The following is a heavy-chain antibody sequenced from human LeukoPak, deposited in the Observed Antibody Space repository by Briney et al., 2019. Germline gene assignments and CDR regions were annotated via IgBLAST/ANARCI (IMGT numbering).Heavy chain of an antibody. D-gene: IGHD3-22*01. CDR1: GYTFIVHY. CDR3: ARAYYYDGSPYTLDY. Sequence: ASVTVSCTASGYTFIVHYMHWVRQAPGQGLEWMGRINPNSGGTNSAQKFQGRVTMTRDTSINTAYMELSRLRSDDTAVYYCARAYYYDGSPYTLDYWGQGTLVTVSS. CDR2: INPNSGGT. V-gene: IGHV1-2*06. J-gene: IGHJ4*02.